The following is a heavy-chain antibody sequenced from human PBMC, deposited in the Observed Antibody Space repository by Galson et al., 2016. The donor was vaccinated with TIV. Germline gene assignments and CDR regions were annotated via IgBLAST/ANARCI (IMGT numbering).Heavy chain of an antibody. J-gene: IGHJ2*01. CDR1: RGSVSSFH. CDR3: ARAPYGENWYFDL. CDR2: IYYSGNTNY. V-gene: IGHV4-59*08. Sequence: LSLTCSVSRGSVSSFHWTWIRQPPGKGLEWLGYIYYSGNTNYNYNPSLESRVTMSVDASRAQLSLELKSVTAADTAVYFCARAPYGENWYFDLWGRGTLVTVSS. D-gene: IGHD4-17*01.